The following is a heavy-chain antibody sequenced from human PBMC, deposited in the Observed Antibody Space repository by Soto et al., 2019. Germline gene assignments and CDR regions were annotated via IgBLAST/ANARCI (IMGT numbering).Heavy chain of an antibody. V-gene: IGHV5-51*01. CDR2: IYPGDSDT. J-gene: IGHJ6*02. CDR1: GYSFTSYC. CDR3: ARTAAAGKYYYGTDV. Sequence: GESLKISWKGSGYSFTSYCIVWVRQMPGKGLEWMGIIYPGDSDTRYSPSFQGQVTISADKSISTAYLQWSSLKASDTAMYYCARTAAAGKYYYGTDVWGQGTTVTVSS. D-gene: IGHD6-13*01.